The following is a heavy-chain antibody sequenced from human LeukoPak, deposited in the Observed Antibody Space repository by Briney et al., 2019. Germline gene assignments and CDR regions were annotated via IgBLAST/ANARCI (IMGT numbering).Heavy chain of an antibody. V-gene: IGHV1-2*02. CDR2: INPKSGGA. Sequence: ASVKVSCKPCGYTFNGYYIHWVRQAPGPGLEWMGWINPKSGGAEYAEKFPGRVTMPRDTSMSTAYIELSSLRTEDTAVYYCARNHYVWGRYPGDYWGQGTLVTVSS. CDR3: ARNHYVWGRYPGDY. D-gene: IGHD3-16*02. CDR1: GYTFNGYY. J-gene: IGHJ4*02.